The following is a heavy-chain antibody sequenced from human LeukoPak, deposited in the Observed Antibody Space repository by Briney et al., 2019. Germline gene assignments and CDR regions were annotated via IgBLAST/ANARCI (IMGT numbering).Heavy chain of an antibody. J-gene: IGHJ4*02. CDR1: GGSFSGYY. D-gene: IGHD3-3*01. V-gene: IGHV3-23*01. Sequence: ETLSLTCAVYGGSFSGYYWSWLRQPPGKGLEWVSAISGSGGSTYYADSVKGRFTISRDNSKNTLYLQMNSLRAEDTAVYYCAKDGAWSGYYFDYWGQGTLVTVSS. CDR2: ISGSGGST. CDR3: AKDGAWSGYYFDY.